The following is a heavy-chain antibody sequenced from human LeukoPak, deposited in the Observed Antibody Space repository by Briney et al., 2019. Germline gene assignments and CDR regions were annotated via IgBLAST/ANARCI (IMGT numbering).Heavy chain of an antibody. CDR2: MNPNSGNT. Sequence: ASAKVSCKASGYTFTSYDINWVRQATGQGLEWMGWMNPNSGNTGYAQKFQGRVTITRNTSISTAYMELSSLRSEDTAVYYCARVGITIFGVALDYWGQGTLVTVSS. D-gene: IGHD3-3*01. CDR3: ARVGITIFGVALDY. V-gene: IGHV1-8*03. CDR1: GYTFTSYD. J-gene: IGHJ4*02.